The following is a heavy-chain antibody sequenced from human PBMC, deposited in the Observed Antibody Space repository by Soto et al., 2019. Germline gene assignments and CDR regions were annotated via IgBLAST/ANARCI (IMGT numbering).Heavy chain of an antibody. CDR3: ASVRGGHRDAQDV. CDR1: AGSISRRNW. Sequence: SQTRSLTWAVSAGSISRRNWLSWVRQLPGKGLEWIGEIYHSGSTNYNPSLKSRVTISVDKSKNQFSLKLSSVTAADTAVYYCASVRGGHRDAQDVSRQRTTDTVSS. D-gene: IGHD3-10*02. J-gene: IGHJ6*01. V-gene: IGHV4-4*02. CDR2: IYHSGST.